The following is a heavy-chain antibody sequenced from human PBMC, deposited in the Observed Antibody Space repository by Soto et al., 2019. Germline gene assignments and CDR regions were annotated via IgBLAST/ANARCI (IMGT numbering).Heavy chain of an antibody. CDR1: GGFFSSGNYY. CDR3: ARVERGTATTVVDAFDI. D-gene: IGHD1-1*01. CDR2: MSHSGGT. V-gene: IGHV4-34*01. J-gene: IGHJ3*02. Sequence: QVQLQQWGAGLLKPSETLSLTCAVYGGFFSSGNYYWSWIRQPPGKGLEWIGEMSHSGGTHFNPSLKSRVTISVDTSKNQFSLKMSSVTAADPALYYCARVERGTATTVVDAFDIGGPGTMVTVSS.